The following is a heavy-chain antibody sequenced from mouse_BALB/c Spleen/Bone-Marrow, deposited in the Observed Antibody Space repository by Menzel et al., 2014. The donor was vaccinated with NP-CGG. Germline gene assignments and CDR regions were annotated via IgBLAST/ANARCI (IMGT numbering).Heavy chain of an antibody. CDR2: IDPANGNT. D-gene: IGHD2-14*01. CDR3: ASYRYAWYFDV. CDR1: GFNIKDTY. V-gene: IGHV14-3*02. Sequence: EVHLVESGAELVKPGASVKLSCTASGFNIKDTYLHWVKQRPEQGLEWIGRIDPANGNTKYDPKFQGKATITADTSSNTAYLQLSSLTSGDTAVYYCASYRYAWYFDVWGAGTTVTVSS. J-gene: IGHJ1*01.